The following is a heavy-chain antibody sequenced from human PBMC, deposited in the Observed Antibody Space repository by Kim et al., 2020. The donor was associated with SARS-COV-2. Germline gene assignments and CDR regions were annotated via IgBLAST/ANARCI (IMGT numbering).Heavy chain of an antibody. CDR1: GFTVSSNY. Sequence: GGSLRLSCAASGFTVSSNYMSWVRQAPGKGLEWVSVIYSGGSTYYADSVKGRFTISRDNSKNTLYLQMNSLRAEDTAVYYCARDLDSSWGDWYFDLWGRGTLVTVSS. D-gene: IGHD6-13*01. V-gene: IGHV3-53*01. CDR3: ARDLDSSWGDWYFDL. CDR2: IYSGGST. J-gene: IGHJ2*01.